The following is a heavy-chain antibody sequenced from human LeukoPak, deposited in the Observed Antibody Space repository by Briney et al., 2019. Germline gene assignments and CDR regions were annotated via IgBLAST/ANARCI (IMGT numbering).Heavy chain of an antibody. D-gene: IGHD3-10*01. CDR3: ARHFPQKGGGITMVRGVRQPRGAFDI. J-gene: IGHJ3*02. CDR1: GYSISSGYY. Sequence: SETLSLTCTVSGYSISSGYYWGWIRQPPGKGLEWIGSIYHSGSTYYNPSLKSRVTISVDTSKNQFSLRLSSVTAADTAVYYCARHFPQKGGGITMVRGVRQPRGAFDIWGQGTMVTVSS. V-gene: IGHV4-38-2*02. CDR2: IYHSGST.